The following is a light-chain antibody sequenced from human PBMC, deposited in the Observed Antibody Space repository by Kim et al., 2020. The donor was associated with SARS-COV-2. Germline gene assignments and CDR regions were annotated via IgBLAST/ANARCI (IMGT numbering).Light chain of an antibody. CDR2: NVF. Sequence: AIQLTQSPSSLSASVGDRVTITCRASQDITSSLAWYQQRPGKPPKLLIYNVFTLESGVPSRFSGSGSGTDFSLTISSLQPEDFATYYCQQLKDFPLTFGGGTKLEI. J-gene: IGKJ4*01. CDR3: QQLKDFPLT. V-gene: IGKV1D-13*01. CDR1: QDITSS.